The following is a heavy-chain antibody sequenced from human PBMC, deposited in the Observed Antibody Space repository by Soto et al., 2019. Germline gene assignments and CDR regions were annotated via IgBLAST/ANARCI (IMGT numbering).Heavy chain of an antibody. CDR1: GYTFIRYG. V-gene: IGHV1-18*01. CDR3: ARGGYYDNTWGKLSHYGLDV. D-gene: IGHD3-16*01. Sequence: ASVKVSCKASGYTFIRYGITWVRQAPGQGLESMGWISPYNDYTIYAQKLQGRVTMTTDTSTRTVYLDLRSLKSDDTAVYYCARGGYYDNTWGKLSHYGLDVWGQGTSVTVSS. CDR2: ISPYNDYT. J-gene: IGHJ6*02.